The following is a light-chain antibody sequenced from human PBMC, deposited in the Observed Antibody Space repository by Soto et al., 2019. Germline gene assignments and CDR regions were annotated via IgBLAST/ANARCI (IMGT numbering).Light chain of an antibody. CDR3: SSYTSSNNHYV. CDR2: EVT. Sequence: QSALTHPASVSWSPGHSITISCTGSSSDVGAYHFVSWYQHHPGKAPKLILYEVTARPSGVSSRFSGSKSGNTASLTISGLQADDEANYYCSSYTSSNNHYVFGTGTKVTVL. V-gene: IGLV2-14*01. J-gene: IGLJ1*01. CDR1: SSDVGAYHF.